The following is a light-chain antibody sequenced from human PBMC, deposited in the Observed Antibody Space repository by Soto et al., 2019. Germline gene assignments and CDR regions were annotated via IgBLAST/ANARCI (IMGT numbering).Light chain of an antibody. Sequence: QSVLTQPRSVSGSPGQSVTISCTGTSSDVGGYNYVSWYQQHPGKAPKLMIYDVNKRPSGVPDRFSGSKSGNTASLAISGLQTEDEADYYCCSYAGSYTYVFGTGTKATVL. CDR2: DVN. J-gene: IGLJ1*01. CDR1: SSDVGGYNY. CDR3: CSYAGSYTYV. V-gene: IGLV2-11*01.